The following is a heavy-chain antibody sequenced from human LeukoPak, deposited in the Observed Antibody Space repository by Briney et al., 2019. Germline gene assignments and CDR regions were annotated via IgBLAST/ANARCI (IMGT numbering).Heavy chain of an antibody. D-gene: IGHD5-24*01. CDR2: IRSKANSYAT. CDR3: VQRYRDGYNWGYFDY. J-gene: IGHJ4*02. V-gene: IGHV3-73*01. Sequence: PGGSLRLPCAASGFTFSGSAMHWVRQASGKGLEWVGRIRSKANSYATAYAASVKGRFTISRDDSKNTAYLQMNSLKTEDTAVYYCVQRYRDGYNWGYFDYWGQGTLVTVSS. CDR1: GFTFSGSA.